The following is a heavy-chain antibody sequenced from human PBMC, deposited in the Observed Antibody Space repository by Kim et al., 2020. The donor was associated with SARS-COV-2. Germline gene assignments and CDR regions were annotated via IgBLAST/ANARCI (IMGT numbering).Heavy chain of an antibody. CDR3: ARDLTYYYDSSGYYSGDYYYGMDV. J-gene: IGHJ6*02. V-gene: IGHV1-69*13. D-gene: IGHD3-22*01. Sequence: SVKVSCKASGGTFSSYAISWVRQAPGQGLEWMGGIIPIFGTANYAQKFQGRVTITADESTSTAYMELSSLRSEDTAVYYCARDLTYYYDSSGYYSGDYYYGMDVWGQGTTVTVSS. CDR2: IIPIFGTA. CDR1: GGTFSSYA.